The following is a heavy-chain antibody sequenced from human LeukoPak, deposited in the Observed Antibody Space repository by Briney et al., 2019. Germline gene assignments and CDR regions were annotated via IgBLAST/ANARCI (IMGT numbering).Heavy chain of an antibody. CDR3: ARTLYIAAAPGGLDY. CDR2: INPKNAAT. D-gene: IGHD6-13*01. V-gene: IGHV1-2*02. CDR1: GYTFTGHY. J-gene: IGHJ4*02. Sequence: GASVKVSCKASGYTFTGHYMHWVRQAPGQGLEWIGWINPKNAATNYAQKFQGRVTMTRDTSSGTVYMELSSLSSDDTAVYYCARTLYIAAAPGGLDYWGQGTLVTVSS.